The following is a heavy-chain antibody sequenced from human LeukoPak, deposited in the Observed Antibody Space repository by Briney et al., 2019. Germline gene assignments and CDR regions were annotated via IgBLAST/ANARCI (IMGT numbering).Heavy chain of an antibody. CDR2: ISGSGGST. CDR1: GFTFSSYA. V-gene: IGHV3-23*01. CDR3: AKDNYYDSSGYWDY. J-gene: IGHJ4*02. Sequence: PGGSLRLSCAASGFTFSSYAMSWVRQAPGKGLEWVSGISGSGGSTYYADSVKGRFTIFRDNSKNTLYLQMNSLRAEDTAVYYCAKDNYYDSSGYWDYWGQGTLVTVSS. D-gene: IGHD3-22*01.